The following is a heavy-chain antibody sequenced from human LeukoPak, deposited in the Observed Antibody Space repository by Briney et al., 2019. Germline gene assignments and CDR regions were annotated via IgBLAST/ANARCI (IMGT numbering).Heavy chain of an antibody. Sequence: SETLSLTCTVSGGSISSYYWSWIRQPPGKGLEWIGYIYYSGSINYNPSLKSRVTISVDTSKNQFSLKLSSVTAADTAVYYCARLAATVGFDYWGQGTLVTVSS. CDR3: ARLAATVGFDY. CDR1: GGSISSYY. V-gene: IGHV4-59*01. CDR2: IYYSGSI. J-gene: IGHJ4*02. D-gene: IGHD6-25*01.